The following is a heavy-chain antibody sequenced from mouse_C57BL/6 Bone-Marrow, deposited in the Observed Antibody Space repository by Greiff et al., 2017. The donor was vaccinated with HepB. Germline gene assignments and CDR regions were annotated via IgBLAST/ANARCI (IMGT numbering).Heavy chain of an antibody. CDR2: IYPGDGDT. D-gene: IGHD2-2*01. CDR1: GYAFSSSW. J-gene: IGHJ3*01. Sequence: QVQLQQSGPELVKPGASVKISCKASGYAFSSSWMNWVKQRPGKGLEWIGRIYPGDGDTNYNGKFKGKATLTADKSSSTAYMQLSSLTYEDSAVYYCARRTMVRAWFAYWGQGTLVTVSA. V-gene: IGHV1-82*01. CDR3: ARRTMVRAWFAY.